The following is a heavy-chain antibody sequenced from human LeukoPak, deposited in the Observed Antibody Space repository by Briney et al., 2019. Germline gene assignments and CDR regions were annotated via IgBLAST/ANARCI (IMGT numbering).Heavy chain of an antibody. D-gene: IGHD2-2*01. CDR1: GYSISSGNY. CDR2: IYHSGST. CDR3: AKRYCSSTTCHDDRGAFDY. J-gene: IGHJ4*02. Sequence: PSETLSLTCTVSGYSISSGNYWDWIRQPPGKGLEWIGSIYHSGSTYYNPSLKSRVTISVDTSKNQFSLKLSSVTAADTAVYYCAKRYCSSTTCHDDRGAFDYWGQGTLVTVSS. V-gene: IGHV4-38-2*02.